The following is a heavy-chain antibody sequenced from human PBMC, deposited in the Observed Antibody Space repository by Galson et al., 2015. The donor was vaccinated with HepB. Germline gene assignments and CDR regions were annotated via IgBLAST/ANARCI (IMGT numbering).Heavy chain of an antibody. J-gene: IGHJ4*02. CDR1: GFTFSGSA. V-gene: IGHV3-73*01. D-gene: IGHD6-13*01. CDR3: TRLADFSGYSSS. Sequence: SLRLSCAASGFTFSGSAIHWVRQTPGKGLEWVGRIRSKASNYATAYTASLKGRFTISRDDSKNTAYLHMRSLRTEDTAVYYCTRLADFSGYSSSWGQGTLVTVSS. CDR2: IRSKASNYAT.